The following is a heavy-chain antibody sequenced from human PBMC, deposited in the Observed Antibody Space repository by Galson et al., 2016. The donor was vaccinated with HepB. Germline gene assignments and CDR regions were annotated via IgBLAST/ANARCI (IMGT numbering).Heavy chain of an antibody. D-gene: IGHD3/OR15-3a*01. CDR3: ARRTYNYDVY. V-gene: IGHV4-39*01. J-gene: IGHJ4*02. CDR2: LHYSGST. CDR1: GASVSTDTYS. Sequence: LSLTCSVSGASVSTDTYSWTWIRQPPGKGLECIASLHYSGSTYYNPSLKSRVTVSVDTSKNQLSLRLRSVTAADTAVYYCARRTYNYDVYWGQGTLVTVSS.